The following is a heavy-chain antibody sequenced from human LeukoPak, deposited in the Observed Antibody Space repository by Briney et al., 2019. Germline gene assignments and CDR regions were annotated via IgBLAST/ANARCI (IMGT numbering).Heavy chain of an antibody. CDR2: VYYDGST. CDR3: ARGSWPTYYYYYMDV. CDR1: GGSISSSNYY. J-gene: IGHJ6*03. V-gene: IGHV4-39*07. Sequence: SETLSLTCTVSGGSISSSNYYWGWIRQPPGQGLEWIGSVYYDGSTYYNPSLKSRVTISIDTSKNQFSLKLNSVTAADTAVYYCARGSWPTYYYYYMDVWGKETTVTVSS.